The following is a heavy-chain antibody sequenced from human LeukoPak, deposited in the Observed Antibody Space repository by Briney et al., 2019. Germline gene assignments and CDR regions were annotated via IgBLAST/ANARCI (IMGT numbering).Heavy chain of an antibody. CDR2: INPNSGGT. CDR3: ARGGPIVVVPAAYNWFDP. V-gene: IGHV1-2*02. Sequence: GESLKISCKGSGYSFTSYWIGWVRQMPGKGLEWMGWINPNSGGTNYAQKFQGRVTMTRDTSISTAYMELSRLRSDDTAVYYCARGGPIVVVPAAYNWFDPWGQGTLVTVSS. D-gene: IGHD2-2*01. J-gene: IGHJ5*02. CDR1: GYSFTSYW.